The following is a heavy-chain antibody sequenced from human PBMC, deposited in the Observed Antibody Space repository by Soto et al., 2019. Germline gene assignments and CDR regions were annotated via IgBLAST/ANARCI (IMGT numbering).Heavy chain of an antibody. CDR2: IWYDGSSK. CDR3: ARDRYSSGWYDLDY. V-gene: IGHV3-33*01. D-gene: IGHD6-19*01. CDR1: GFTFSNDG. J-gene: IGHJ4*02. Sequence: QVQLVESGGGVVQPGRSLRLSCAASGFTFSNDGMHWVRQAPGKGLEWVAIIWYDGSSKYYADSVKGRFTISRDNSENTLYLQMNSLRAEDTAVYYCARDRYSSGWYDLDYWGQGTLVTVSS.